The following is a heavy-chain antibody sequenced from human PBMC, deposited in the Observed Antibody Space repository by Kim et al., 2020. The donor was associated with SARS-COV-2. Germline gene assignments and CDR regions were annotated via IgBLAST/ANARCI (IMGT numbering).Heavy chain of an antibody. CDR3: ARSRSYSTSWFFDF. V-gene: IGHV3-30-3*01. Sequence: GGSLRLSCAASVFTVFTFSAYAMRWVPEAPGKGLEWVTLIAYDGGNIYYADSVRDRFTISRDNSKNTVYLQMNSLRTEDTAVYYCARSRSYSTSWFFDFWRQGTLLTVSS. CDR2: IAYDGGNI. CDR1: VFTVFTFSAYA. D-gene: IGHD6-13*01. J-gene: IGHJ4*02.